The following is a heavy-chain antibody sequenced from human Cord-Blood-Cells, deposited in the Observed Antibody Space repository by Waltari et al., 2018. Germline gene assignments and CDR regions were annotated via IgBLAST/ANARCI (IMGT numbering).Heavy chain of an antibody. CDR3: ARLSYYDSSDLGTYYYYGMDV. J-gene: IGHJ6*02. CDR1: GGSISSFY. CDR2: IYYSGST. Sequence: QVQLQESGPGLVTPSETLSLTCTVSGGSISSFYWSWIRQPPGKGQEWIGYIYYSGSTNDNPSSKSRVTLSVDTSKNQFSLKLSSVTAADTAVYYCARLSYYDSSDLGTYYYYGMDVWGQGTTVTVSS. D-gene: IGHD3-22*01. V-gene: IGHV4-59*08.